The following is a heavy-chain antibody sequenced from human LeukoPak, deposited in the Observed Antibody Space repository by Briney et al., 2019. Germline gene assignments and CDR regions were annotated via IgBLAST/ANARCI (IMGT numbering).Heavy chain of an antibody. D-gene: IGHD3-22*01. Sequence: SETLSLTCAVYGGSFSGYYWSWIRQPPGKGPEWIGEINHSGSTNYNPSLKSRVTISVDTSKNQFSLKLSSVTAADTAVYYCARSFPNYYDSSGYYFVWGQGTLVTVSS. J-gene: IGHJ4*02. V-gene: IGHV4-34*01. CDR2: INHSGST. CDR1: GGSFSGYY. CDR3: ARSFPNYYDSSGYYFV.